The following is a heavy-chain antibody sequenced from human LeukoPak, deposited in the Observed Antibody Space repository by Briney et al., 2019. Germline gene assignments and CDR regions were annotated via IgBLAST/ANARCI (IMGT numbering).Heavy chain of an antibody. CDR1: GFPFSSYW. V-gene: IGHV3-7*04. CDR3: TRVGYIDEGIDY. Sequence: GGSLRLSCVASGFPFSSYWMTWVRQATGKGLEWVANIKQDGSKKSYVDSVKGRFTISRDNAKNSLYLQMNSLRAEDTAIYYCTRVGYIDEGIDYWGQGTLVIVSS. J-gene: IGHJ4*02. CDR2: IKQDGSKK. D-gene: IGHD5-24*01.